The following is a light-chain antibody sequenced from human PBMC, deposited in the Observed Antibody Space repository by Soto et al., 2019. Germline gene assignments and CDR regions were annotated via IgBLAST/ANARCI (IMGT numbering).Light chain of an antibody. CDR3: SSYTSSREDV. CDR1: SSDVGGYNY. CDR2: DVS. Sequence: QSVLTQPASVSGSPGQSITISCTGTSSDVGGYNYVSWYQQHPGKAPKLMIYDVSNRPSGVSNRFSGSKSGNTASLTISGLQAEDEADYYCSSYTSSREDVFGTGTQLTVL. J-gene: IGLJ1*01. V-gene: IGLV2-14*01.